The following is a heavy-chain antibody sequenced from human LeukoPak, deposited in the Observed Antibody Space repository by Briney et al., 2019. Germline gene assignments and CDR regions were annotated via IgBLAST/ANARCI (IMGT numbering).Heavy chain of an antibody. CDR2: IYYSGST. CDR3: ARGRGLTSTGYYYYYMDV. V-gene: IGHV4-31*03. CDR1: GGSISGGGYY. Sequence: SETLSLTCTVSGGSISGGGYYWSWIRQHPGKGLEWIGYIYYSGSTYYNPSLKSRVTISVGTSKNQFSLKLSSVTAADTAVYYCARGRGLTSTGYYYYYMDVWGKGTTVTVSS. D-gene: IGHD1-1*01. J-gene: IGHJ6*03.